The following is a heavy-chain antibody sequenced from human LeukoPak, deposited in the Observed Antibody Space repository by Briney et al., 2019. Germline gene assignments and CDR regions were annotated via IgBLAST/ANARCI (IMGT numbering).Heavy chain of an antibody. Sequence: ASVKVSCKASGYTFTSFDINWVRQATGQGLEWMGWMSPNSGNTGYAQKFQGRVTMTRNTSISTAYMELSSLRSEDTAIYYCARRTGTPLLFGLWGRGTLVTVST. D-gene: IGHD1-1*01. CDR3: ARRTGTPLLFGL. CDR2: MSPNSGNT. CDR1: GYTFTSFD. J-gene: IGHJ2*01. V-gene: IGHV1-8*01.